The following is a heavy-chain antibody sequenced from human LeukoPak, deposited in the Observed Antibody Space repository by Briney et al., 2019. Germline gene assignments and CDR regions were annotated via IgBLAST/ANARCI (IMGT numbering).Heavy chain of an antibody. CDR2: IYYSGST. V-gene: IGHV4-31*03. Sequence: PSEALSLTCTVSGGSISSGGYYWSWIRQHPGKGLEWIGYIYYSGSTYYNPSLKSRVTISVDTSKNQFSLKLSSVTAADTAVYYCARARGIAAAGTLDYWGQGTLVTVSS. CDR1: GGSISSGGYY. CDR3: ARARGIAAAGTLDY. J-gene: IGHJ4*02. D-gene: IGHD6-13*01.